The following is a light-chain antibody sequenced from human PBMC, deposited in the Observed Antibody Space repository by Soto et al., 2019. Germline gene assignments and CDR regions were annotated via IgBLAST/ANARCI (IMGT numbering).Light chain of an antibody. Sequence: DIQMTQSPSSLSASVGDRVTITCRASQSISSYLNWYQQKPGKAPKLLIYAGSSLQCGVQSRFSRIGSGTDFTLAISSLQPEDFATYYCQQSYSTPLPFGGGTKVDIK. CDR1: QSISSY. CDR2: AGS. J-gene: IGKJ4*01. CDR3: QQSYSTPLP. V-gene: IGKV1-39*01.